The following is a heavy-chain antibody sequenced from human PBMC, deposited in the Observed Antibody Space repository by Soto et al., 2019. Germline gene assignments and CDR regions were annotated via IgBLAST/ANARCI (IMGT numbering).Heavy chain of an antibody. CDR3: ARHHGSPGSYFGMDV. J-gene: IGHJ6*02. Sequence: GESLKISCKGSGYSFTTYWINWVRQMPGEGLEWMGIIYPGDSDTGYSPSFQGQVSISADKSINTAYLQWRSLKASDTAVYYCARHHGSPGSYFGMDVWGQGTTVTVSS. V-gene: IGHV5-51*01. CDR1: GYSFTTYW. CDR2: IYPGDSDT. D-gene: IGHD6-13*01.